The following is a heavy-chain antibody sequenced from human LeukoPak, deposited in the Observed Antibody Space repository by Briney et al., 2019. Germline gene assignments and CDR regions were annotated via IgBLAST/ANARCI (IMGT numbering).Heavy chain of an antibody. D-gene: IGHD5-24*01. CDR2: IYPGGSET. V-gene: IGHV5-51*01. CDR1: GYSFTSYW. Sequence: GESLKISCKGSGYSFTSYWISWVRQMPGKGLEWMGIIYPGGSETRYDPSFQGQVTISADRSTSTAYLQWSSLRASDTAMYYCARASRDGYNQNFDHWGQGTLVTVSS. J-gene: IGHJ4*02. CDR3: ARASRDGYNQNFDH.